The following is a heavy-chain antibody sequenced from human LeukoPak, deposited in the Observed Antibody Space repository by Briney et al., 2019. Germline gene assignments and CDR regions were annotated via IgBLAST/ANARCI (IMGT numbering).Heavy chain of an antibody. CDR3: ASLTTVTSNWFDP. CDR1: GFTFSSYA. CDR2: ISGSGGST. J-gene: IGHJ5*02. D-gene: IGHD4-17*01. V-gene: IGHV3-23*01. Sequence: GASLRLSCAASGFTFSSYAMSWVRQAPGKGLGWVSAISGSGGSTYYADSVKGRFTISRDNSKNTLYLQMNSLRAEDTAVYYCASLTTVTSNWFDPWGQGTLVTVSS.